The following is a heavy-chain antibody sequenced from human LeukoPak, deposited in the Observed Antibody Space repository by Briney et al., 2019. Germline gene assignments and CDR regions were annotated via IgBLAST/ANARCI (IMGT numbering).Heavy chain of an antibody. CDR2: INPSGGST. J-gene: IGHJ4*02. CDR1: GYTFTNYY. CDR3: ANGPDGYNTY. D-gene: IGHD5-24*01. V-gene: IGHV1-46*01. Sequence: ASVKVSCKASGYTFTNYYIHWVRQAAGQGLEWMGIINPSGGSTSYAQKFQDRVTITRDRSMTTAYMELSSLRSEDTAMYYCANGPDGYNTYWGQGTLVTVSS.